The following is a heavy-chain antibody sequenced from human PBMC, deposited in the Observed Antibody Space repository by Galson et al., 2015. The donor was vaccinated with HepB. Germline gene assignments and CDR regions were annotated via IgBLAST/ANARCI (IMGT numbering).Heavy chain of an antibody. CDR2: INPNSGGT. Sequence: SVKVSCKASGYTFTGYYMHWVRQAPGQGLVWMGRINPNSGGTNYAQKFQGRVTMTRDTSISTAYMELSRLRSDDTAVYYCARAVDTAMYRGEGSGMDVWGQGTTVTVSS. CDR3: ARAVDTAMYRGEGSGMDV. J-gene: IGHJ6*02. CDR1: GYTFTGYY. D-gene: IGHD5-18*01. V-gene: IGHV1-2*06.